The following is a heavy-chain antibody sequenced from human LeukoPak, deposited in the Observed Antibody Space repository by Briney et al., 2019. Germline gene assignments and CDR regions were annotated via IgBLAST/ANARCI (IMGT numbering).Heavy chain of an antibody. V-gene: IGHV3-21*01. J-gene: IGHJ4*02. CDR1: GFTFNNYG. Sequence: GGSLRLSCAASGFTFNNYGLIWVRQAPGKGLEWVSSISSRSSSIYYADSVKGRFTISRDNAKNSLYLQMNSLRAEDTAVYWCARDYIAYDPLDYWGQGTLVTVSS. CDR3: ARDYIAYDPLDY. CDR2: ISSRSSSI. D-gene: IGHD3-3*01.